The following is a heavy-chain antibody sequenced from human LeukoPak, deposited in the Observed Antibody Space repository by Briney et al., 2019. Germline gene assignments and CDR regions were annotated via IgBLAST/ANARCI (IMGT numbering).Heavy chain of an antibody. CDR2: INHSGST. V-gene: IGHV4-34*01. CDR1: GGSFSGYY. D-gene: IGHD2-2*01. Sequence: TPSETLSLTCAVYGGSFSGYYWSWIRQPPGKGLEWIGEINHSGSTNYNPSLKSRVTISVDTSKNQFSLKLSSVTAADTAVYYCARLDCSSTSCFLHYWGQGTLVTVPS. J-gene: IGHJ4*02. CDR3: ARLDCSSTSCFLHY.